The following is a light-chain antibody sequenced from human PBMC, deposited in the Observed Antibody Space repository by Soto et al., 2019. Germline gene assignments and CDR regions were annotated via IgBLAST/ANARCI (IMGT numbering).Light chain of an antibody. CDR1: QSVSKF. J-gene: IGKJ4*01. V-gene: IGKV3-11*01. CDR2: DAS. Sequence: EIVLTQSPATLSLSPGERATLSCRASQSVSKFLAWYQQKPGQAPRLLIHDASNRPTGSPARFSGSGSGTDFTLTISSLEPEDFGVYYCQQRSNWPQITFGGGTKVEIK. CDR3: QQRSNWPQIT.